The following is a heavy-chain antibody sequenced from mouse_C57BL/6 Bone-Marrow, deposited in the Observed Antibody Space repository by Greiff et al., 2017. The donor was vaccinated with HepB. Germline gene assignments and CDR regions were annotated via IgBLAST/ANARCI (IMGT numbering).Heavy chain of an antibody. Sequence: VQLQQSGPGLVQPSQSLSITCTVSGFSLTSYGVHWVRQSPGKGLEWLGVIWSGGSTDYNAAFISRLSISKDNSKSQVFFKMNSLQADDTAIYYCAGLGQVRGDYYFDYWGQGTTLTVSS. V-gene: IGHV2-2*01. CDR1: GFSLTSYG. D-gene: IGHD3-2*02. J-gene: IGHJ2*01. CDR3: AGLGQVRGDYYFDY. CDR2: IWSGGST.